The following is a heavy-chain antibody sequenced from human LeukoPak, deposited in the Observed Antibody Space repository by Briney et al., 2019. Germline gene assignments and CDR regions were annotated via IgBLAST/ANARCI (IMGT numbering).Heavy chain of an antibody. J-gene: IGHJ4*02. D-gene: IGHD2-2*01. CDR2: ISSSSSYI. Sequence: GGSLRLSCAASGFTFSSYSMNWVRQAPGKGLEWVSPISSSSSYIYYADSVKGRFTISRDNAKNSLYLQMNSLRAEDTAVYYCARDARVSSTSCPGYWGQGTLVTVSS. V-gene: IGHV3-21*01. CDR1: GFTFSSYS. CDR3: ARDARVSSTSCPGY.